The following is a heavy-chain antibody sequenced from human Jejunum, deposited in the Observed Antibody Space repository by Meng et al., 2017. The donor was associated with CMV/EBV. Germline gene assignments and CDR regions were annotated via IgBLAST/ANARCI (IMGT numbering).Heavy chain of an antibody. V-gene: IGHV1-2*06. CDR3: ARDNWGSDY. J-gene: IGHJ4*02. D-gene: IGHD7-27*01. CDR2: INVNSGDT. Sequence: NFSCQTSVYTFTVYTIHWARQAPGQGLEWMGRINVNSGDTYYAQKFQGRVTMTRDTSISTAYMELSGLKSDDTAIYYCARDNWGSDYWGQGTLVTVSS. CDR1: VYTFTVYT.